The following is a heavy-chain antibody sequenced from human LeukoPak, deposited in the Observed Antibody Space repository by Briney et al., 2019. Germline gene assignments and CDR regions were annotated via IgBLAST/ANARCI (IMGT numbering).Heavy chain of an antibody. CDR1: GFTFSRYG. CDR2: ISYDGTDK. V-gene: IGHV3-33*01. J-gene: IGHJ4*02. CDR3: ASNTGSDSSGYAY. Sequence: GGSLRLSCAASGFTFSRYGMHWVRQAPGKGLEWLAVISYDGTDKYYADSVKGRFTISRDNSKNTLYLQMNSLRAEDTAVYFCASNTGSDSSGYAYWGQGTLVTVSS. D-gene: IGHD3-22*01.